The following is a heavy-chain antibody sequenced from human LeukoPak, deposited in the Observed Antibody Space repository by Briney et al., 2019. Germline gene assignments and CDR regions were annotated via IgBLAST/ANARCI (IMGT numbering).Heavy chain of an antibody. J-gene: IGHJ5*02. CDR2: IYYSGST. CDR3: ARVLPKVRGWGFDP. D-gene: IGHD3-10*01. V-gene: IGHV4-31*03. Sequence: SETLSLTCTVSGGSISSGGYYWSWIRQHPGRGLEWIGYIYYSGSTYYNPSLKSRVTISVDTSKNQFSLKLTSVTAADTAVYYCARVLPKVRGWGFDPWGQGTLVTVSS. CDR1: GGSISSGGYY.